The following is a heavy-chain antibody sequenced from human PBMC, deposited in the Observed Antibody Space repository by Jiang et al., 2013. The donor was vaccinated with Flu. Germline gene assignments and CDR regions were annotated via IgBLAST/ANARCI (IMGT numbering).Heavy chain of an antibody. J-gene: IGHJ5*02. CDR3: AREDQTYYVFLEWLRKENWFDP. D-gene: IGHD3-3*01. Sequence: GLEWMGWMNPNSGNTGYAQKFQGRVTMTRNTSISTAYMELSSLRSEDTAVYYCAREDQTYYVFLEWLRKENWFDPWGQGTLVTVSS. CDR2: MNPNSGNT. V-gene: IGHV1-8*01.